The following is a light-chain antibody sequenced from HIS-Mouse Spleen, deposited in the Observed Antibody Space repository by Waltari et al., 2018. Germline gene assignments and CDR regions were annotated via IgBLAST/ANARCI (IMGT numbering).Light chain of an antibody. Sequence: QSALTQPPSASGSPGQSVTIPCTGTSSDGGGYNYVSWYQQHPGKAPKLMIYGVSNRPSGVPDRFSGSKSGNTASLTVSGLQAEDEADYYCSSYAGSNYVVFGGGTKLTVL. CDR1: SSDGGGYNY. J-gene: IGLJ2*01. CDR3: SSYAGSNYVV. V-gene: IGLV2-8*01. CDR2: GVS.